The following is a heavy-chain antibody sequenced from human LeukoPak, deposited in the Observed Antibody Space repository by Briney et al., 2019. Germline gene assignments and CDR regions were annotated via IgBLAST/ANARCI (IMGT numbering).Heavy chain of an antibody. Sequence: ASVKVSCKASGYTFTSYDINWVRQATGQGLEWMGWMNPNSGNTGYAQKFQGRVTMTRDTSISTAYMELSRLRSDDTAVYYCARKLFYYDSSGYRADFDYWGQGTLVTVSS. CDR3: ARKLFYYDSSGYRADFDY. J-gene: IGHJ4*02. D-gene: IGHD3-22*01. CDR1: GYTFTSYD. CDR2: MNPNSGNT. V-gene: IGHV1-8*01.